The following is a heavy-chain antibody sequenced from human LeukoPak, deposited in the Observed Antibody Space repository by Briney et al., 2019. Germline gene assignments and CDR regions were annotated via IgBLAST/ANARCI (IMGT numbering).Heavy chain of an antibody. CDR2: IKSDGSST. CDR1: GFSFSSYW. V-gene: IGHV3-74*01. J-gene: IGHJ5*02. D-gene: IGHD4-17*01. Sequence: QFGGSLRLSCAASGFSFSSYWMHWVRQAPGKGLVWVSRIKSDGSSTSYADSVKDRFTTSRDNAKNTLYLHMNSLRAEDTAVYYCARERGDPNWFDPWGQGTLVTVSS. CDR3: ARERGDPNWFDP.